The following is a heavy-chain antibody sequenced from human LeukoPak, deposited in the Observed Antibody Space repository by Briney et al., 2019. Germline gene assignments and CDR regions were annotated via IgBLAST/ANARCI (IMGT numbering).Heavy chain of an antibody. D-gene: IGHD5-18*01. CDR2: INHSGST. J-gene: IGHJ4*02. CDR3: ARDTAMAVDY. V-gene: IGHV4-34*01. CDR1: GGSFSGYY. Sequence: SETLSLTCAVYGGSFSGYYWSWIRQPPGKGLEWIGEINHSGSTNYNPSLKSRVTISVDTSKNQFSLKLSSVTAADTAVCYCARDTAMAVDYWGQGTLVTVSS.